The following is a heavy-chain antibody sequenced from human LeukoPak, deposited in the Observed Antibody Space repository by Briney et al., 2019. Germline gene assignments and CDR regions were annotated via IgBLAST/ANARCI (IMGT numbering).Heavy chain of an antibody. J-gene: IGHJ3*02. Sequence: GESLKISCQGSGYSFTNSWIGWVRQMPGKGLEWMGIIYPGDSDTTYSPSFQGQVTISADKSISTAYLQWSSLKASDTAMYYCASAGDTSDYFYFSAFDIWGQGTMVTVSS. CDR1: GYSFTNSW. D-gene: IGHD3-22*01. CDR2: IYPGDSDT. CDR3: ASAGDTSDYFYFSAFDI. V-gene: IGHV5-51*01.